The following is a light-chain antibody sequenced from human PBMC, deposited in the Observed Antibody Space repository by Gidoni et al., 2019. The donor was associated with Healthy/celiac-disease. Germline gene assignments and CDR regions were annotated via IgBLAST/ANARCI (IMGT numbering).Light chain of an antibody. V-gene: IGKV1-39*01. CDR2: AAS. Sequence: DIQMTQSPSSLSASVGDRVTLTCRASQSISSYLNWYQQKPGKAPKLLIYAASSLQSGVPSRFSGSGSGTDFTLTIISLQPEDFATYYCQQSYSTPRTFGQXTKVEIK. J-gene: IGKJ1*01. CDR1: QSISSY. CDR3: QQSYSTPRT.